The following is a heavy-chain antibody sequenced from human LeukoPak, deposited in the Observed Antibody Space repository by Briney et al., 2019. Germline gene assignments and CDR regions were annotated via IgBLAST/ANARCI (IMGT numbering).Heavy chain of an antibody. CDR3: ARDRFDYALDYYGMDV. CDR2: IYYSGST. Sequence: SQTLSLTCTVSGGSISSGGYYWRWIRQHPGKGLEWIGYIYYSGSTYYNPSLKSRVTISVDTSKNQFSLKLSSVTAADTAVYYCARDRFDYALDYYGMDVWGQGTTVTVSS. J-gene: IGHJ6*02. V-gene: IGHV4-31*03. CDR1: GGSISSGGYY. D-gene: IGHD4-17*01.